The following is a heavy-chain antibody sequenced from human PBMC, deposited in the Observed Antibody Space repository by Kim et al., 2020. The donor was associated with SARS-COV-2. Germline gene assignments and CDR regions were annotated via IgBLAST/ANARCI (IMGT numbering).Heavy chain of an antibody. CDR3: ASLWFGAPGY. J-gene: IGHJ4*02. V-gene: IGHV1-69*06. D-gene: IGHD3-10*01. CDR2: TA. Sequence: TANYAQKFQGRVTITADKSTSTAYMELSSLRSEDTAVYYCASLWFGAPGYWGQGTLVTVSS.